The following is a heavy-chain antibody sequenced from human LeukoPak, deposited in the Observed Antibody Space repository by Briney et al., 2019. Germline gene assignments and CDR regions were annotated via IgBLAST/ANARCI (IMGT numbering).Heavy chain of an antibody. Sequence: PGGSLRLSCAASGFTFHNYAMSWVRQAPGKGLEWVSSISGSGGSTYYADSVKGRFTISRDNSKNTLYLQMNSLRAEDTAVYYCARDQGGVGYWGQGTLVTVSS. J-gene: IGHJ4*02. CDR2: ISGSGGST. CDR3: ARDQGGVGY. V-gene: IGHV3-23*01. CDR1: GFTFHNYA. D-gene: IGHD3-16*01.